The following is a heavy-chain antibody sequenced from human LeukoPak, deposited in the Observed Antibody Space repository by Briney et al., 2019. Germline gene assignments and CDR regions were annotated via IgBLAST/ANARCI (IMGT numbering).Heavy chain of an antibody. J-gene: IGHJ4*02. D-gene: IGHD6-19*01. CDR2: INSDGSST. CDR1: GFTFSSYW. V-gene: IGHV3-74*01. Sequence: GGSLRLSCAASGFTFSSYWMHWVRQAPGKGLVWVSRINSDGSSTSYADSVKGRFTISRDNAKNTLYPQMNSLRAEDTAVYYCARARYSSGWYDYWGQGTLVTVSS. CDR3: ARARYSSGWYDY.